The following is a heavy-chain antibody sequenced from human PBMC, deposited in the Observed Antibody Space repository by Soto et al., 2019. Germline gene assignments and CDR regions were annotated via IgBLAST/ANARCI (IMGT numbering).Heavy chain of an antibody. CDR2: IDHIGTT. CDR1: GGAFSDYY. CDR3: ARDPNLRL. J-gene: IGHJ4*02. Sequence: QVQLQQWGAGLLKPSETLSLTCAVYGGAFSDYYWSWIRQPPGKGLEWIGEIDHIGTTSYNPSLTRRVTISAHMSKKQFSLTLTSVTPAYTALYYWARDPNLRLWGQGTLVDLSS. V-gene: IGHV4-34*01. D-gene: IGHD3-3*01.